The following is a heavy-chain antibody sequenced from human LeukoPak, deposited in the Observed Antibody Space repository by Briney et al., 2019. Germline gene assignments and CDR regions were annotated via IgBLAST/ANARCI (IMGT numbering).Heavy chain of an antibody. D-gene: IGHD3-10*01. V-gene: IGHV3-21*04. Sequence: PGGSLRLSCAASGFTFSSYSMNWVRQAPGKGLEWVSSISSSSSYIYYADPVKGRFTISRDNAKNSLYLQMNSLRAEDTAVYYCARDGQFGELLDYWGQGTLVTVSS. CDR2: ISSSSSYI. CDR3: ARDGQFGELLDY. J-gene: IGHJ4*02. CDR1: GFTFSSYS.